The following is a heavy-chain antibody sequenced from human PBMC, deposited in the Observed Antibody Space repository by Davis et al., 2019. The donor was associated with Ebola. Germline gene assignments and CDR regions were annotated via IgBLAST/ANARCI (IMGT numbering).Heavy chain of an antibody. J-gene: IGHJ6*02. Sequence: GGSLRLSCAASGFTFSSYSMNWVRQAPGKGLEWVSYISSSSSTIYYADSVKGRFTISRDNSKNTLYLQMNSLRAEDTAVYYCARGTHVVVVPAEPDLTGYLYGMDVWGQGTTVTVSS. CDR1: GFTFSSYS. CDR3: ARGTHVVVVPAEPDLTGYLYGMDV. V-gene: IGHV3-48*01. CDR2: ISSSSSTI. D-gene: IGHD2-2*01.